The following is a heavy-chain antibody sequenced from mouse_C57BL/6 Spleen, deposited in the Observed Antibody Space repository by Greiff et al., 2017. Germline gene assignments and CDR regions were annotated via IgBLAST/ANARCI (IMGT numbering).Heavy chain of an antibody. Sequence: EVKLMESGPGLVKPSQSLSLTCSVTGYSITSGYYWNWIRQFPGNKLEWMGYISYDGSNNYNPSLKNRISITRDTSKNQFFLKLNSVTTEDTATYYCARASYYGSREAMDYWGQGTSVTVSS. CDR1: GYSITSGYY. D-gene: IGHD1-1*01. J-gene: IGHJ4*01. V-gene: IGHV3-6*01. CDR3: ARASYYGSREAMDY. CDR2: ISYDGSN.